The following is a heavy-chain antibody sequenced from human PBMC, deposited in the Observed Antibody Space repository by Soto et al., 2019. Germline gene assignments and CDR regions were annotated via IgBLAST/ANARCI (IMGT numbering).Heavy chain of an antibody. CDR3: AKARATYYYGSGPFDY. D-gene: IGHD3-10*01. J-gene: IGHJ4*02. CDR1: GFTFSSYA. CDR2: ISGSGGST. V-gene: IGHV3-23*01. Sequence: EVQLLESGGGLVQPGGSLRLSCAASGFTFSSYAMNWVRQAPGKGLEWVSAISGSGGSTYYGDSVKGRFTISRDHSKNTLYLQMNSLRAEDTAISYCAKARATYYYGSGPFDYWGQGTLVTVSS.